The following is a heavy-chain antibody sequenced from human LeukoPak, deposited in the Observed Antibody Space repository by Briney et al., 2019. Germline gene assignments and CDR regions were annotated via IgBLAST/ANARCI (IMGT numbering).Heavy chain of an antibody. D-gene: IGHD6-13*01. J-gene: IGHJ4*02. CDR1: GYTFTGYY. CDR3: ARDMTPMGSKPTSIAAVGVYYFDY. Sequence: ASVKVSCKASGYTFTGYYMHWVRQAPGQGLEWMGWINPNSGGTNYAQKFQGRVTMTRDTSISTACMELSRLRSDDTAVYYCARDMTPMGSKPTSIAAVGVYYFDYWGQGTLVTVSS. V-gene: IGHV1-2*02. CDR2: INPNSGGT.